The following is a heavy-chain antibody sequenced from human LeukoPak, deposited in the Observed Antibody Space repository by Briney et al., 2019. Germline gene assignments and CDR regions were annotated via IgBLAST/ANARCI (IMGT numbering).Heavy chain of an antibody. V-gene: IGHV3-74*01. CDR3: LRDLNGSLDQ. CDR2: IKSDGITI. J-gene: IGHJ4*02. Sequence: PGGSLRLSCAASGFTFSNYMMHWVRQAPGKGLVWISRIKSDGITITYADSVKGRFTISRDNAKNTLYLQMNSLRAEDTAVYYGLRDLNGSLDQWGQETLFTVSS. CDR1: GFTFSNYM. D-gene: IGHD1-26*01.